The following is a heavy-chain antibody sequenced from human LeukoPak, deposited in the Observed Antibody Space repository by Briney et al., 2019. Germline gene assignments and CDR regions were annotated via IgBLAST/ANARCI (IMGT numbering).Heavy chain of an antibody. D-gene: IGHD6-6*01. CDR2: IIPIFGTA. CDR3: ARDTEYSSSSGSFDY. CDR1: GYTFTSYG. Sequence: ASVKVSCKASGYTFTSYGISWVRQAPGQGLEWMGGIIPIFGTANYAQKFQGRVTITTDESTSTAYMELSSLRSEDTAVYYCARDTEYSSSSGSFDYWGQGTLVTVSS. J-gene: IGHJ4*02. V-gene: IGHV1-69*05.